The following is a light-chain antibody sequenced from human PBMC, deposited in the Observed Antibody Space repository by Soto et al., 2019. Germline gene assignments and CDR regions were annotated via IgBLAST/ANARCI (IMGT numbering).Light chain of an antibody. J-gene: IGKJ4*01. CDR2: GAS. V-gene: IGKV3-20*01. CDR1: QSVSSSY. Sequence: EIVLTQSPGTLTLSPGERATLSCRASQSVSSSYLAWYQQKPGQAPRLLIYGASSRATGIPDRFSGSGSGTYFTLTNSRLGPEDFAVYYCHQYDSSPLTFGGGTKVEIK. CDR3: HQYDSSPLT.